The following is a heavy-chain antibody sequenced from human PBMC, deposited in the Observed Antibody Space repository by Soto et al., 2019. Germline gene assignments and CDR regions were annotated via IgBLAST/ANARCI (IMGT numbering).Heavy chain of an antibody. J-gene: IGHJ4*02. CDR1: GYTFTSYY. CDR2: INPNSGDT. V-gene: IGHV1-2*02. Sequence: QAQLVQSGAEVKKPGASVKVSCEASGYTFTSYYMHWVRQAPGQGLEWMGWINPNSGDTKYAQKFRGRVTMTRDTSITTAYMEVKMLTSDDTAVYYCAMQLAYCGGDCFTEPVDYWGQGTLVTVSS. CDR3: AMQLAYCGGDCFTEPVDY. D-gene: IGHD2-21*02.